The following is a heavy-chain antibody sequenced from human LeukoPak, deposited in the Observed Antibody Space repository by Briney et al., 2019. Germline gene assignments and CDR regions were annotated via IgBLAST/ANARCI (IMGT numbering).Heavy chain of an antibody. CDR1: GFTFSSYG. CDR2: ISGSGGST. Sequence: KSGGSLRLSCAASGFTFSSYGMSWVRQAPGKGLEWVSAISGSGGSTYYADSVKGRFTISRDNSKNTLYLQMNSLRAEDTAVYYCARYSGYDDEGEYFDYWGQGTLVTVSS. V-gene: IGHV3-23*01. CDR3: ARYSGYDDEGEYFDY. D-gene: IGHD5-12*01. J-gene: IGHJ4*02.